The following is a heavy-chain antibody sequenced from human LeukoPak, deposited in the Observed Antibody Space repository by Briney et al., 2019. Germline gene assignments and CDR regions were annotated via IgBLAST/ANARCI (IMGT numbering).Heavy chain of an antibody. D-gene: IGHD3-22*01. CDR2: INPNNGGT. CDR3: AREVDYYDTSDYFPLGY. J-gene: IGHJ4*02. CDR1: GYTFTDYY. V-gene: IGHV1-2*02. Sequence: ASIKVSCKASGYTFTDYYIHWVRQAPGQGLEWMGWINPNNGGTNYAQKFQGRVTMTRDTSISTAYMVLSRLRSDDTAVYYCAREVDYYDTSDYFPLGYWGQGTLVTVSS.